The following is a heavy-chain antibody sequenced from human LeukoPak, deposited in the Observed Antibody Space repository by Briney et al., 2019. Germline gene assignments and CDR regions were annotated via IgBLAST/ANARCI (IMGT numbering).Heavy chain of an antibody. V-gene: IGHV1-2*02. CDR1: GYTFTGYY. D-gene: IGHD1-1*01. CDR2: INPNSGGT. J-gene: IGHJ4*02. CDR3: ARDHSLRRLRETGTLSY. Sequence: GASVKVSCKASGYTFTGYYMHWVRQAPGQGLEWMGWINPNSGGTNYAQKFQGRVTMTRDTSISTAYMELSRLRSDDTAVCYCARDHSLRRLRETGTLSYWGQGTLVIVSS.